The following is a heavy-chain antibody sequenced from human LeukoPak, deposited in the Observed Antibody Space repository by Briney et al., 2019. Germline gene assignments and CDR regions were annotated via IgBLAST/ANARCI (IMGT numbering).Heavy chain of an antibody. CDR2: ISGNGGNT. J-gene: IGHJ4*02. D-gene: IGHD6-6*01. Sequence: GGSLRLSCSASGFTFSSYAMHWVRQAPGKGLEYVSAISGNGGNTYYADSLKGRFTVSRDNSKNTLYLQMSSLRVEDTAVYYCVITSATGPLDYWGQGTLVTVSS. CDR1: GFTFSSYA. V-gene: IGHV3-64D*09. CDR3: VITSATGPLDY.